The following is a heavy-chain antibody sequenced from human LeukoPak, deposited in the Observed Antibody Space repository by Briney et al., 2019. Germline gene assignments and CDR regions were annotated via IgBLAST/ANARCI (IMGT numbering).Heavy chain of an antibody. D-gene: IGHD6-13*01. CDR3: ARVVIAAHSWWFDP. V-gene: IGHV4-34*01. CDR2: INHSGST. J-gene: IGHJ5*02. Sequence: PSETLSLTCAVYGGSFSGYYWSWIRQHPGKGLEWIGEINHSGSTNYNPSLKSRVTISVDTSKNQFSLKLSSVTAADTAVYYCARVVIAAHSWWFDPWGQGTLVTVSS. CDR1: GGSFSGYY.